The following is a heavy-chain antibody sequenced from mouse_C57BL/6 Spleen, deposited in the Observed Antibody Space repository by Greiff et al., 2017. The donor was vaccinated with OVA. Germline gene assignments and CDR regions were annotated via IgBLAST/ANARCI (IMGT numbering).Heavy chain of an antibody. Sequence: VQLQQSGAELARPGASVKLSCKASGYTFTSYGISWVKQRTGQGLEWIGEIYPRSGNTYYNEQFKGKATLTADKSSSTAYMELRSLTSEDSAVYFCAIYDYDAAWFAYWGQGTLVTVSA. J-gene: IGHJ3*01. CDR3: AIYDYDAAWFAY. D-gene: IGHD2-4*01. CDR1: GYTFTSYG. V-gene: IGHV1-81*01. CDR2: IYPRSGNT.